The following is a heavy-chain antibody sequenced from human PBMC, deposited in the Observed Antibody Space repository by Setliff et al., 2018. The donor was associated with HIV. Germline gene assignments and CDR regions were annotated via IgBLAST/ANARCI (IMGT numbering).Heavy chain of an antibody. Sequence: ASVKVSCKASGYTFTDYFIHWVRQAPGQGLEWMGRINPSRHNTIYAPRYQGRVTMTRDTSISTAYMELGGLRSDDTAVYYCARDAFDYTAYYYSYMDVWGKGTTVTVSS. CDR3: ARDAFDYTAYYYSYMDV. CDR2: INPSRHNT. J-gene: IGHJ6*03. D-gene: IGHD4-4*01. CDR1: GYTFTDYF. V-gene: IGHV1-2*06.